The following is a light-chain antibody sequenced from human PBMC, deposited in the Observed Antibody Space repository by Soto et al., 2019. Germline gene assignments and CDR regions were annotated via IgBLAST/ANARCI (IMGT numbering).Light chain of an antibody. Sequence: DIQMTQSPSSLSPSVGDRVTITCRASRSISDWLAWYQQKPGKAPELLIFDASNLKSGVSSRFSGSGSGTEFTLTISRLQPDDVATYYCQQYDDLPITFGQGTRLEIK. V-gene: IGKV1-5*01. CDR2: DAS. J-gene: IGKJ5*01. CDR3: QQYDDLPIT. CDR1: RSISDW.